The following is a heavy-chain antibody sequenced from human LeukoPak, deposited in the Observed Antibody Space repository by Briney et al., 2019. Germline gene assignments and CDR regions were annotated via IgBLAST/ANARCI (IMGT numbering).Heavy chain of an antibody. V-gene: IGHV4-38-2*02. CDR2: IYHSGST. D-gene: IGHD6-13*01. CDR1: GYSISSGYY. CDR3: ARGYSSSWYLNWFDP. J-gene: IGHJ5*02. Sequence: SETLSLTCTVSGYSISSGYYWGWLRQPPGKGLEWTGSIYHSGSTYYNPSLKSQVTISVDTSKNQFSLKLTSVTAADTAVYYCARGYSSSWYLNWFDPWGQGTLVTVSS.